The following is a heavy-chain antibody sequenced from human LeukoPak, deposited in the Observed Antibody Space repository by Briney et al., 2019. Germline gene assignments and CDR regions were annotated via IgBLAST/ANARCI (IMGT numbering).Heavy chain of an antibody. CDR2: IYYSGST. V-gene: IGHV4-39*01. Sequence: PSETLSLTCTVSGGSISSSSYYWGWIRQPPGKGLEWIGSIYYSGSTYYKPSLKSRVTISVYTSKNQFSLKLSSVTAADTAVYYFWATASGYSYGGNDYWGQGTLVTVSS. CDR1: GGSISSSSYY. D-gene: IGHD5-18*01. J-gene: IGHJ4*02. CDR3: WATASGYSYGGNDY.